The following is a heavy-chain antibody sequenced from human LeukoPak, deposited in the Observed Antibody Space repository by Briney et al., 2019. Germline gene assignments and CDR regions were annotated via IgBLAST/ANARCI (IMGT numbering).Heavy chain of an antibody. V-gene: IGHV3-21*01. D-gene: IGHD6-6*01. CDR3: ARDRHVPGLYYYYMDV. Sequence: GGSLRLSCAASGFTFSTYTMNWVRQAPGKGLEWVASLNSGTTYIYYADSVKGRFTISRDNAKNSLYLQMNSLRPEDTAVYFCARDRHVPGLYYYYMDVWGKGTTVTVSS. CDR1: GFTFSTYT. J-gene: IGHJ6*03. CDR2: LNSGTTYI.